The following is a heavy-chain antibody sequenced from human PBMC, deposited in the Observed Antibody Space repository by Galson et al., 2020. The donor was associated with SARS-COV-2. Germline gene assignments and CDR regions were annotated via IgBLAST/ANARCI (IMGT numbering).Heavy chain of an antibody. CDR2: ILYDGSNK. J-gene: IGHJ6*02. V-gene: IGHV3-30*14. D-gene: IGHD4-17*01. Sequence: GESLKISCAASGFTFSTYAMHWVRQAPGQGLEWVALILYDGSNKYYADSVKGRFTISRDNSKNALYLQMNSLRAEDTAVYYCARDPHGDYLEDHYYYGMDVWGRGTTVTVSS. CDR3: ARDPHGDYLEDHYYYGMDV. CDR1: GFTFSTYA.